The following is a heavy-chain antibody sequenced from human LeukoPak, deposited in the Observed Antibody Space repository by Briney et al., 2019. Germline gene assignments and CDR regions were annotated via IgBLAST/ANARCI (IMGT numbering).Heavy chain of an antibody. CDR1: GFTFDDYA. J-gene: IGHJ4*02. Sequence: GRSLRLSCAASGFTFDDYAMHWVRQAPGKGLEWVSSISSSSSYIYYADSVKGRFTISRDNAKNSLYLQMNSLRAEDTAVYYCARDSPYSSSWHFDYWGQGTLVTVSS. CDR3: ARDSPYSSSWHFDY. CDR2: ISSSSSYI. D-gene: IGHD6-13*01. V-gene: IGHV3-21*01.